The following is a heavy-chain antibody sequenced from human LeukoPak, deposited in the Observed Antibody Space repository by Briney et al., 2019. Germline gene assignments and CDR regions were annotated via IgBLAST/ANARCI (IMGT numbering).Heavy chain of an antibody. CDR2: MLYSGST. Sequence: SETLSLTCTVSGASISNYYWSWIRQSPGKGLEWIGYMLYSGSTNQNPSLRSRVTISVDTSKNRVSLKLSSVTAADTAVYYCARSDIWGSYRFLDYWGQGALVTVSS. CDR1: GASISNYY. CDR3: ARSDIWGSYRFLDY. V-gene: IGHV4-59*08. D-gene: IGHD3-16*02. J-gene: IGHJ4*02.